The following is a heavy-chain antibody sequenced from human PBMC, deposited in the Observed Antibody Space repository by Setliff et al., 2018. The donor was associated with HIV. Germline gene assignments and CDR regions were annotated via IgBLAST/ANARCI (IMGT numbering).Heavy chain of an antibody. CDR1: GGSFSDFY. CDR2: ITHRGST. V-gene: IGHV4-34*01. J-gene: IGHJ6*03. Sequence: ASETLSLTCVVYGGSFSDFYWVWVRQPPSKGREWIGEITHRGSTTYNPTLQSRVAISVDTSRRQLTLKLGSVTAADTAVYYCARGQHVFPAPHYMDVWDKGTTVTVSS. D-gene: IGHD2-2*01. CDR3: ARGQHVFPAPHYMDV.